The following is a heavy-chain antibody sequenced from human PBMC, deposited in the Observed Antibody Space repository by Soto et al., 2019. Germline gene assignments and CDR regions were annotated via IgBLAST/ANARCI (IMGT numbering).Heavy chain of an antibody. CDR3: AREDAWRAYDSSGYYYAY. CDR2: INPSGGST. D-gene: IGHD3-22*01. CDR1: GYTFTSYY. J-gene: IGHJ4*02. V-gene: IGHV1-46*01. Sequence: GASVKVSCKASGYTFTSYYMHWVRQAPGQGLEWMGIINPSGGSTSYAQKFQGRVTMTRDTSTSTVYMELSSLRSEDTAVYYCAREDAWRAYDSSGYYYAYWGQGTLVTVSS.